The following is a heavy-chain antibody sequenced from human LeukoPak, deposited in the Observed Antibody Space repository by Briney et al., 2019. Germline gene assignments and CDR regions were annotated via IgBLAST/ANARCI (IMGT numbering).Heavy chain of an antibody. CDR2: IIPISGTT. CDR3: ARFDPGVHPGDY. CDR1: GYTFTSYY. Sequence: SVKVSCKASGYTFTSYYMHWVRQAPGQGLEWMGGIIPISGTTNYAQNFQGRVTITADESTTTAYMELASLRFDDTAVYYCARFDPGVHPGDYWGQGTLVTVSS. J-gene: IGHJ4*02. V-gene: IGHV1-69*13. D-gene: IGHD3-10*01.